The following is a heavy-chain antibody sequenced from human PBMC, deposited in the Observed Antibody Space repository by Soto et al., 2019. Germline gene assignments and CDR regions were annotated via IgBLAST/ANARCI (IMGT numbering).Heavy chain of an antibody. V-gene: IGHV4-59*01. Sequence: TSETLSLTCAVYGGSFSGYYWTWIRQPPGTGLEWIGYIYYSGSTNYNPSLKSRVTISVDTSKNQFSLKMSSVTAADTAVYYCARLATRYYFDYWGQGTLVTVSS. CDR3: ARLATRYYFDY. CDR1: GGSFSGYY. J-gene: IGHJ4*02. CDR2: IYYSGST. D-gene: IGHD1-1*01.